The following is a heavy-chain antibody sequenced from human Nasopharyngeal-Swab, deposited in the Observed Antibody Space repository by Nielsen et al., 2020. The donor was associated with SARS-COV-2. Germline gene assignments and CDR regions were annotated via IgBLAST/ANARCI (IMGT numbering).Heavy chain of an antibody. CDR3: ARDYYYYGMDV. CDR2: ISSSSSYI. J-gene: IGHJ6*02. Sequence: GESLKISCAASGFTFSSHSMNWVRQAPGKGLEWVSSISSSSSYIYYADSVKGRFTISRDNAKNSLYLQMNSLRAEDTAVYYCARDYYYYGMDVWGQGTTVTVSS. V-gene: IGHV3-21*01. CDR1: GFTFSSHS.